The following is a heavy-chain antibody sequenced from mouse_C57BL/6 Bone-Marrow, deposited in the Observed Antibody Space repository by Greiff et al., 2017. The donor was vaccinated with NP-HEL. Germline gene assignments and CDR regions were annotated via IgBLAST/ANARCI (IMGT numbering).Heavy chain of an antibody. CDR3: ARGSTVVAKWYFDV. CDR1: GFNIKNTY. V-gene: IGHV14-3*01. CDR2: IDPANGNT. D-gene: IGHD1-1*01. J-gene: IGHJ1*03. Sequence: VQLQQSVAELVRPGASVKLSCTASGFNIKNTYMPWVKQRPEQGLEWIGRIDPANGNTKSVPKFPGTATIPADTSSNTAYLQLSSLTSEDTAIYYCARGSTVVAKWYFDVWGTGTTVTVSS.